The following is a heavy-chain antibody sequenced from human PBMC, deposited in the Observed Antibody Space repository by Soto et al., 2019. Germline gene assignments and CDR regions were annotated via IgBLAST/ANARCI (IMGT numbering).Heavy chain of an antibody. J-gene: IGHJ6*02. CDR1: GYTFTTYG. V-gene: IGHV1-18*01. Sequence: QVQLVQSGAEVRKPGASVKVSCKASGYTFTTYGISWVQQAPGQGLEWMGWISGYNGHTKYAQKFQGRVTMTTDTSTSTVYMDLRSLRSDDTAVYYCAREGEMPYYYYGLDVWGQGTTVNVSS. D-gene: IGHD3-16*01. CDR2: ISGYNGHT. CDR3: AREGEMPYYYYGLDV.